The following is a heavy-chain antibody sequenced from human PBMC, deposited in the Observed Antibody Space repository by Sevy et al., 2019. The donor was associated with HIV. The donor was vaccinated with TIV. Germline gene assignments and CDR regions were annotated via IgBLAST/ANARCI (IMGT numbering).Heavy chain of an antibody. CDR1: GFSLSTNGVG. J-gene: IGHJ5*02. CDR3: ARRDYGDYVDWFDP. D-gene: IGHD4-17*01. CDR2: IYWDDDK. V-gene: IGHV2-5*02. Sequence: SGPTLVKPTQTLTLTCTFSGFSLSTNGVGVGWIRQPPGKALECLVLIYWDDDKHYSPSLKSRLTITKDTSKNQVVLTMTNMDPVDTATYYCARRDYGDYVDWFDPWGQGTLVTVSS.